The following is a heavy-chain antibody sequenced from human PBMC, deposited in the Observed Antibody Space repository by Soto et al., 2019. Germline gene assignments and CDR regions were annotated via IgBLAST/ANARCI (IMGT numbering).Heavy chain of an antibody. CDR2: INAGNGNT. V-gene: IGHV1-3*01. D-gene: IGHD2-21*02. CDR1: GYTFTSYA. Sequence: ASVKVSCKASGYTFTSYAMHWVRQAPGQRLEWMGWINAGNGNTKYSQKFQGRVTITRDTSASTAYMELSSLRSEDTAVYYCARSGVVGAAAECWGQGALVTAS. J-gene: IGHJ4*02. CDR3: ARSGVVGAAAEC.